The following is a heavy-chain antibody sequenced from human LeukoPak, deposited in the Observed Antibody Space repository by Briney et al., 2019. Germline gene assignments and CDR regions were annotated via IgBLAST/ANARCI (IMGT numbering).Heavy chain of an antibody. J-gene: IGHJ4*02. CDR1: GGSIISYY. CDR3: ARVVPQWLAIDY. CDR2: IYYSGST. D-gene: IGHD6-19*01. Sequence: SETLSLTCTVSGGSIISYYWSWIRQPPGKGLDWIGYIYYSGSTNYNPSLKSRVTISVDTSKNQFSLKLSSVTAADTAVYYCARVVPQWLAIDYWGQGTLVTVSS. V-gene: IGHV4-59*01.